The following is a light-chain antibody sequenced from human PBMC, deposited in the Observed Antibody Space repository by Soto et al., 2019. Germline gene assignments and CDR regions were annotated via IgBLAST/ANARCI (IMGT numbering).Light chain of an antibody. J-gene: IGKJ5*01. CDR2: RAS. Sequence: ELVMTQSPATLSVSPGERATLSCRASQSVNSNLAWYQQKPGQAPRLLIYRASTRATGIPDRFSGSGPGTDFTLTISRLEPEDFAVYYCQQYGSSPITFGQGTRLEIK. CDR3: QQYGSSPIT. V-gene: IGKV3-20*01. CDR1: QSVNSN.